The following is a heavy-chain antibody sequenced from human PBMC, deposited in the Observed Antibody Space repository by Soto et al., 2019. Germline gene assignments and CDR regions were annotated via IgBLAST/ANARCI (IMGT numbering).Heavy chain of an antibody. D-gene: IGHD2-15*01. V-gene: IGHV1-69*13. Sequence: SVKVSCKASGGTFSSYAISWVRQAPGQGLEWMGGIIPIFGTANYAQKFQGRVTITADESTSTAYMELSSLRSEDTAVYYCARVPDMARSSPYYYGMDVWGQGTTVTVSS. CDR1: GGTFSSYA. J-gene: IGHJ6*02. CDR3: ARVPDMARSSPYYYGMDV. CDR2: IIPIFGTA.